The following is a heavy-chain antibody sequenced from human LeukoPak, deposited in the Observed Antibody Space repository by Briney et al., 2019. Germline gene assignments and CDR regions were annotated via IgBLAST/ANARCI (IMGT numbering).Heavy chain of an antibody. CDR3: ASGYGAVFDY. CDR1: GGSFSGYY. Sequence: PSETLSLTCAVSGGSFSGYYWSWIRQPPGKGLEWIGEINHSGSTNYNPSLKSRVTISVDTSKNQFSLKLSSVTAADTAVYYCASGYGAVFDYWGQGTLVTVSS. D-gene: IGHD4-17*01. J-gene: IGHJ4*02. V-gene: IGHV4-34*01. CDR2: INHSGST.